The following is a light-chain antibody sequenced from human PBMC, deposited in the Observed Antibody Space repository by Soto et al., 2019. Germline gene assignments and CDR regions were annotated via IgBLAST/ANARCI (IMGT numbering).Light chain of an antibody. CDR1: SSDVGGYNY. J-gene: IGLJ1*01. V-gene: IGLV2-14*01. Sequence: LAQPTSVSGSPGQSIAISCTGTSSDVGGYNYVSWHQQHPGKAPKVLISVVSNRPSGVSNRFSGSKSGNTASLTISGLQAEDEADYYCSSYRSGGTFVFGSGTKVTVL. CDR2: VVS. CDR3: SSYRSGGTFV.